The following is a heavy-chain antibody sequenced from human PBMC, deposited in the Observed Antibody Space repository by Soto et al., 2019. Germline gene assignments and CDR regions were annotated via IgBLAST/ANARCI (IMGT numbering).Heavy chain of an antibody. CDR1: GGFVSSGSYY. D-gene: IGHD1-1*01. Sequence: SETLSLTCAVYGGFVSSGSYYWSWIRQPPGKGLEWIGEMSHSGGTHFSPSLKSRVTISVDTSKNQFSLKMSSVTAADTALYFCARVERGTATTVVDAFDIWGPGTMVTVSS. V-gene: IGHV4-61*01. CDR3: ARVERGTATTVVDAFDI. CDR2: MSHSGGT. J-gene: IGHJ3*02.